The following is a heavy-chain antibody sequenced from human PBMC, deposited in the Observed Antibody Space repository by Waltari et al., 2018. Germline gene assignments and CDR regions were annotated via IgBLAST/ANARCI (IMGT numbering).Heavy chain of an antibody. Sequence: QVQLVQSGAEVKKPGSSVKVSCKASGGTFSSYAISWVRQAPGQGLEWMGGIIPIFGTANYAQKFQGRVTITTDESTSTAYMELSRLRSDDTAVYYCAREGGSWYYYDSSGPRACDYWGQGTLVTVSS. CDR2: IIPIFGTA. CDR3: AREGGSWYYYDSSGPRACDY. D-gene: IGHD3-22*01. V-gene: IGHV1-69*05. J-gene: IGHJ4*02. CDR1: GGTFSSYA.